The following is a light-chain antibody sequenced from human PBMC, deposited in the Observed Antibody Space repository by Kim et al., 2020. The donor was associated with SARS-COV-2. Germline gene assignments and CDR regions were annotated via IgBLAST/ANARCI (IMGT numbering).Light chain of an antibody. V-gene: IGKV3-20*01. CDR2: GAS. CDR1: QSIISNY. J-gene: IGKJ2*01. Sequence: EIVLTQSPGTLSLSPGERATLSCRASQSIISNYLAWYQQKPGQAPRLLIYGASSRATGIPDRFSGSGSGTDFTLTISRLEPEDSAVYYCQQYGRSPYTFGQGTKLEI. CDR3: QQYGRSPYT.